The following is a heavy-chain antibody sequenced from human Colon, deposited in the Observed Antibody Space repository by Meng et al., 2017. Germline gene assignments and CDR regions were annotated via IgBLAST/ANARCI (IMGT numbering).Heavy chain of an antibody. CDR3: ARGYSSGEGYFDY. Sequence: QWPLQESGPSLVRPSETLSLTCAGPGCAVSSGSHYCKWIRQTQGKGLEWIGYMYFSGSTNYNPSLKSRVTMSVDTSKNQFSLKLSSVTAADTALYYCARGYSSGEGYFDYWGQGTLVTVSS. CDR2: MYFSGST. J-gene: IGHJ4*02. V-gene: IGHV4-61*01. CDR1: GCAVSSGSHY. D-gene: IGHD6-19*01.